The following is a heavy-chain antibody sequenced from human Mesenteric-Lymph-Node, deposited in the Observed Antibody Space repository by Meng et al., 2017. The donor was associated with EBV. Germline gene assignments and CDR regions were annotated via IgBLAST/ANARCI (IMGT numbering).Heavy chain of an antibody. Sequence: QVQLQQWGAGLLKPSETLSLTCAVYGGSFSGYYWSWIRQPPGKGLEWIGEINHSGSTNYNPSLKSRVTISVDTSKNQFSLKLSSVTAADTAVYYCARFGAILRGFDYWGQGTLVTVFS. D-gene: IGHD3-10*01. CDR2: INHSGST. CDR1: GGSFSGYY. V-gene: IGHV4-34*01. J-gene: IGHJ4*02. CDR3: ARFGAILRGFDY.